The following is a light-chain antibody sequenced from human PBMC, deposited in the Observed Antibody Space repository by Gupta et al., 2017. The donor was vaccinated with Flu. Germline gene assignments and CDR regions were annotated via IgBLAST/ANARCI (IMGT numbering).Light chain of an antibody. J-gene: IGKJ2*01. V-gene: IGKV3-20*01. CDR2: GAS. CDR1: QSVSRSY. CDR3: QQNGSSPMYT. Sequence: EIVLTQSPGTLSLSPGERATLSCRASQSVSRSYLAWYQQKPGQAPRLLIYGASSRATGIPDRFSGSGSGTDFTLTISRREPEDFAVYYCQQNGSSPMYTFGQGTKLEIK.